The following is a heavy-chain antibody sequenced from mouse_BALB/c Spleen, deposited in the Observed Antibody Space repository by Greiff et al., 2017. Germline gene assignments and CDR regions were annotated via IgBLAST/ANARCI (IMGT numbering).Heavy chain of an antibody. D-gene: IGHD1-2*01. CDR2: IDPFNGGT. CDR1: GYSFTSYY. Sequence: VQLKQSGPELMKPGASVKISCKASGYSFTSYYMHWVKQSHGKSLEWIGYIDPFNGGTSYNQKFKGKATLTVDKSSSNAYMHLSSLTSEDSAVYYCARAITTATIAYWGQGTLVTVSA. CDR3: ARAITTATIAY. V-gene: IGHV1S135*01. J-gene: IGHJ3*01.